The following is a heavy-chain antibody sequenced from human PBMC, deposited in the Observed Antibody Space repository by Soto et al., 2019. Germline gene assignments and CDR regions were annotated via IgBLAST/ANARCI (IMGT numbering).Heavy chain of an antibody. J-gene: IGHJ4*02. D-gene: IGHD3-22*01. CDR3: TTQGRGQGRDYFDNTVESASIDQ. CDR1: GFSFSGSA. CDR2: IRSKTHNQAT. Sequence: EVQLVESGGGVVQPGGSLKLSCAASGFSFSGSAMHWVRQASGKGLEWVGRIRSKTHNQATAYAASVEGRFTISRYASTNTAYLQMHSLKTEDTAVYYRTTQGRGQGRDYFDNTVESASIDQWGQGTLVTASS. V-gene: IGHV3-73*02.